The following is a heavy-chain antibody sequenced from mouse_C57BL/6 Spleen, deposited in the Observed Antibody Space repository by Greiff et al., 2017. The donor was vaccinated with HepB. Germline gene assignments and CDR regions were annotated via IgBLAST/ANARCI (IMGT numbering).Heavy chain of an antibody. D-gene: IGHD1-1*01. CDR3: ARPHYYGSSTGDY. V-gene: IGHV1-85*01. Sequence: QVQLQQSGPELVKPGASVKLSCKASGYTFTSYDINWVKQRPGQGLEWIGWIYPRDGSTKDNEKFKGKATLTVDTSSSTAYMELHSLTSEDSAVYFCARPHYYGSSTGDYWGQGTTLTVSS. CDR2: IYPRDGST. J-gene: IGHJ2*01. CDR1: GYTFTSYD.